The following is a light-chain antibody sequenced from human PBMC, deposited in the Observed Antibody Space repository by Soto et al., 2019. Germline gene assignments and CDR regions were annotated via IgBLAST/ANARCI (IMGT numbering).Light chain of an antibody. V-gene: IGLV1-47*01. CDR2: RNS. J-gene: IGLJ1*01. CDR3: AAWDNSLSGFYV. Sequence: QSVLTQPPSVSGTPGQRVTISCSGSNSNIGSSHVYWYQQVPGTAPKFLIYRNSQWPSGVPDRFSGSKSGTSASLAISGLRSEDEADYYCAAWDNSLSGFYVFGTGTKVTVL. CDR1: NSNIGSSH.